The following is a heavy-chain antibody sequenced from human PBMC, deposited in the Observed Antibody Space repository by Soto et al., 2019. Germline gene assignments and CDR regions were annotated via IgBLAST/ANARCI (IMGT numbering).Heavy chain of an antibody. CDR1: GGSFSGYY. CDR2: VNHSGST. Sequence: SETLSLTCAVYGGSFSGYYWSWIRQPPGKGLEWIGEVNHSGSTNCNPSLKSRVTIPVDTSKNQFSLKLSSVTAADTAVYYCARRDSRKRDVAAFDIWGQGTMVTVSS. J-gene: IGHJ3*02. CDR3: ARRDSRKRDVAAFDI. V-gene: IGHV4-34*01.